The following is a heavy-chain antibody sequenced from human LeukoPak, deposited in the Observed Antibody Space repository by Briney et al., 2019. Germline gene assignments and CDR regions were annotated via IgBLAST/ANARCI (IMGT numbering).Heavy chain of an antibody. D-gene: IGHD3-9*01. CDR2: ISGSGGST. Sequence: PGGSLRLSCAASGFTFSSYAMTWVRQAPGKGLEGGAAISGSGGSTYYPDSVKGRITISRDNSKNTLYLQMNSLRAKDTAVYYCAKDLRYEILTRYCDYWGQGTLVTVSS. J-gene: IGHJ4*02. V-gene: IGHV3-23*01. CDR3: AKDLRYEILTRYCDY. CDR1: GFTFSSYA.